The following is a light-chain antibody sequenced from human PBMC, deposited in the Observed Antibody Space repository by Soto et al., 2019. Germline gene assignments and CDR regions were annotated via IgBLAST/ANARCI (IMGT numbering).Light chain of an antibody. CDR1: QAISTW. CDR3: QQANSFPRT. J-gene: IGKJ1*01. V-gene: IGKV1D-12*01. CDR2: SAS. Sequence: DIQMTQSPSSVSASVGDRVTITCRASQAISTWLAGYQQNPGKAPKLLIYSASNLQSGVPSRFSGSGSGTDFTITISSLQPEDFATYYCQQANSFPRTFGQGTKVEIK.